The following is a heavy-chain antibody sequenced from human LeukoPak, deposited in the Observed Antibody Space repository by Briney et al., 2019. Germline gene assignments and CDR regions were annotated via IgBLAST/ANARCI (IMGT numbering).Heavy chain of an antibody. CDR2: ISGSSYTI. J-gene: IGHJ4*01. CDR1: GFTSSSYA. V-gene: IGHV3-48*02. Sequence: GGSLRLSCAASGFTSSSYAMNWVRQAPGKGLEWLSYISGSSYTIFYADSVKGRFTVSRDNAKNSLYLQMNSLRDEDTAVYYCARDHSVAVAGKSDYWGQGTLVTVSS. CDR3: ARDHSVAVAGKSDY. D-gene: IGHD6-19*01.